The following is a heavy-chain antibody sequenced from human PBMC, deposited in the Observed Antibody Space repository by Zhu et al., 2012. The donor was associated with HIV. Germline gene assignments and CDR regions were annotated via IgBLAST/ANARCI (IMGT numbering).Heavy chain of an antibody. Sequence: QVQLQQWGAGLLKPSETLSLTCAVYGGSFSGYYWSWIRQPPGKGLEWIGEINHSGSTNYNPSLKSRVTISVDTSKNQFSLKLSSVTAADTAVYYCASRSPVSAGGYSYDRSTTEAYYYYMDVWGKGTTVTVSS. CDR3: ASRSPVSAGGYSYDRSTTEAYYYYMDV. CDR2: INHSGST. J-gene: IGHJ6*03. D-gene: IGHD5-18*01. V-gene: IGHV4-34*01. CDR1: GGSFSGYY.